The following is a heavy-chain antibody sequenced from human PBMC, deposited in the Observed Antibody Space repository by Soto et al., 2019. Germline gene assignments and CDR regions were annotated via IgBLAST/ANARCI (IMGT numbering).Heavy chain of an antibody. D-gene: IGHD1-26*01. Sequence: PSETLSLPCTVSGGSISSGGYYWSWIRQHPGKGLEWIGYIYYSGSTYYNPSLKSRVTISVDTSKNQFSLKLSSVTAADSAVYYCSGAESPDTAYFSIYWGQGTPVTVSS. J-gene: IGHJ4*02. CDR2: IYYSGST. CDR3: SGAESPDTAYFSIY. V-gene: IGHV4-31*03. CDR1: GGSISSGGYY.